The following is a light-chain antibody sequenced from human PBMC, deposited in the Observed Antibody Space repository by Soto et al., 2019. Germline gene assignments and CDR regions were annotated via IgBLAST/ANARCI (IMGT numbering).Light chain of an antibody. CDR3: QQYNSYPWT. V-gene: IGKV1-5*03. CDR1: QSISSW. Sequence: DIRMTQSPSTLSASVGDRVTITCRASQSISSWLAWYQQKPGKAPKLLIYKASSLESGVPSRFRGSGSGTEFTLTISSLQPDDFATYYCQQYNSYPWTFGQGTKVEIK. CDR2: KAS. J-gene: IGKJ1*01.